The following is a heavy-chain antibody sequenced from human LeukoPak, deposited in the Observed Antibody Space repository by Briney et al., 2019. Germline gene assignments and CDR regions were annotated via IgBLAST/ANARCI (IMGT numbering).Heavy chain of an antibody. Sequence: GGSLRLSCAASGFTFSIYDMSWLRQAPGKGLEWVSAIRGSGAQTFYADSVKGRFTISRDNPKNTLYLEMNSLRAEDTAVYYCAKTLPYQVYCSGDCPYLFDHWGQGALVTVSS. V-gene: IGHV3-23*01. CDR1: GFTFSIYD. D-gene: IGHD2-21*02. CDR2: IRGSGAQT. CDR3: AKTLPYQVYCSGDCPYLFDH. J-gene: IGHJ4*02.